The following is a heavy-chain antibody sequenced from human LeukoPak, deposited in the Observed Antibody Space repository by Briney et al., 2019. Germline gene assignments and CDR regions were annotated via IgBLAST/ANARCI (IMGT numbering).Heavy chain of an antibody. CDR3: ASGATVTTDFDY. V-gene: IGHV1-46*01. CDR1: GYTFTSYY. J-gene: IGHJ4*02. CDR2: INPSGGST. D-gene: IGHD4-17*01. Sequence: ASVKVSCKASGYTFTSYYMHWARQAPGQGLEWMGIINPSGGSTSYAQKFQGRVTMTRDTSTSTVYMELSSLRSEDTAVYYCASGATVTTDFDYWGQGTLVTVSS.